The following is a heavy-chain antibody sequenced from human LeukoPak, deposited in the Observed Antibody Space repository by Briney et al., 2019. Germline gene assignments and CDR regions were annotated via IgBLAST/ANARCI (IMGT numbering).Heavy chain of an antibody. V-gene: IGHV1-69*05. D-gene: IGHD3-16*01. Sequence: GSSVKVSCKASGGTFSSYAISWVRQAPGQGLEWMGGIIPIFGTANYAQKFQGRVTITTDESTSTAYMELSSLRTEDTALYYCAKTRSFLPVGGDFDYWGQGTLVTVSS. CDR1: GGTFSSYA. CDR2: IIPIFGTA. CDR3: AKTRSFLPVGGDFDY. J-gene: IGHJ4*02.